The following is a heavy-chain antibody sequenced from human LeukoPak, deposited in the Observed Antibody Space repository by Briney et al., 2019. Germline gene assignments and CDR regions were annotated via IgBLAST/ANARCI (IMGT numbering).Heavy chain of an antibody. J-gene: IGHJ3*02. CDR2: INHSGST. Sequence: PSETLSLTCAVYGGSFSGYYWSWIRQPPGKGLEWIGEINHSGSTNYNPSLKSRVTISVDTSKSQFSLKLSSVTAADTAVYYCAREQQGQQLAFGIWGQGTMVTVSS. D-gene: IGHD6-13*01. CDR3: AREQQGQQLAFGI. CDR1: GGSFSGYY. V-gene: IGHV4-34*01.